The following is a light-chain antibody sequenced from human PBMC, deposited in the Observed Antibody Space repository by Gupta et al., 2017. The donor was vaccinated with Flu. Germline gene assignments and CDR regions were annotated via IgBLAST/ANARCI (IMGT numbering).Light chain of an antibody. CDR3: QQYESFSPYT. J-gene: IGKJ2*01. Sequence: DIQITQSPSTLSASVGDRVTITCRASQSISSWLAWYQQKPGKAPKLLIYDASTLEIGVPSRFSGSGSGTEFTLTISSLQPDDFATYDCQQYESFSPYTFGQGTKLEIK. CDR2: DAS. CDR1: QSISSW. V-gene: IGKV1-5*03.